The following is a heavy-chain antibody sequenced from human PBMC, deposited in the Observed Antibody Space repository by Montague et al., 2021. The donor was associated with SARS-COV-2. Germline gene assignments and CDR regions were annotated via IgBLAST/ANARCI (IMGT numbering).Heavy chain of an antibody. CDR3: AGSPLGIAAAGTVAAFDI. J-gene: IGHJ3*02. Sequence: SETLSLTCTVSGGSISSSSYYWGWIRQPPGKGLEWIGSIYYSGSTYYNPSLKSRVTISVDTSKNQFSLKLSSVTAADTAVYYCAGSPLGIAAAGTVAAFDIWGQGTMVTVSS. CDR2: IYYSGST. V-gene: IGHV4-39*01. D-gene: IGHD6-13*01. CDR1: GGSISSSSYY.